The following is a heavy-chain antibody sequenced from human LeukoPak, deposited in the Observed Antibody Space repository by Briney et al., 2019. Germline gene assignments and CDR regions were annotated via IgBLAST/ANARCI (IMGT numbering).Heavy chain of an antibody. J-gene: IGHJ3*02. CDR3: ARDENRYYYDSSGYYVI. D-gene: IGHD3-22*01. CDR1: GGSLSSYY. V-gene: IGHV4-4*07. CDR2: IYSSGST. Sequence: SETLSLTCTVSGGSLSSYYWTWIRQPAGKGLEWIGRIYSSGSTNYNPSLKSRVTMSVDTSKNQFSLKLSSVTAADTAVYYCARDENRYYYDSSGYYVIWGQGTMVAVSS.